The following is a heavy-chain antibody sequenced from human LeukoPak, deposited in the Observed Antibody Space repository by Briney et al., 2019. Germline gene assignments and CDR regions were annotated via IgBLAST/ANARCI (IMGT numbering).Heavy chain of an antibody. J-gene: IGHJ4*02. V-gene: IGHV3-15*01. Sequence: WGSLRLSCSASGFTFTNAWMSWVRQAPGKGLEWVGRIKSKTDGGTTDYAAPVKGRFSISRDDSKNTLYLQMNSLKSEDTAVYYCQGGRFWGQGTLVTVSS. D-gene: IGHD1-26*01. CDR1: GFTFTNAW. CDR2: IKSKTDGGTT. CDR3: QGGRF.